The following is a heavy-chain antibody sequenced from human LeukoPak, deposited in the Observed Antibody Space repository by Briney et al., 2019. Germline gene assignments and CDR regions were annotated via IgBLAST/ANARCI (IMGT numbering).Heavy chain of an antibody. J-gene: IGHJ6*02. CDR1: GYTFTSYG. CDR2: ISAYNGNT. V-gene: IGHV1-18*01. D-gene: IGHD3-10*01. Sequence: GASVKVSCKASGYTFTSYGISWVRRAPGQGLEWMGWISAYNGNTNYAQKLQGRVTMTTDTSTSTAYMELRSLRSDDTAVYYCARDRYGSGLDPYGMDVWGQGTTVTVSS. CDR3: ARDRYGSGLDPYGMDV.